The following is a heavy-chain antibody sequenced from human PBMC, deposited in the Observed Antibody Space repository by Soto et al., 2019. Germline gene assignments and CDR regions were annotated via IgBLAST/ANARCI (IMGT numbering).Heavy chain of an antibody. J-gene: IGHJ3*02. CDR2: INPNSGGT. CDR1: GYTFTGYY. CDR3: ARGLYRTRIQLYAFDI. D-gene: IGHD5-18*01. Sequence: ASVKVSCKASGYTFTGYYMHWVRQAPGQGLEWMGWINPNSGGTNYAQKFQGWVTMTRDTSISTAYMELSRLRSDDTAVYYCARGLYRTRIQLYAFDIWGQGTMVTVSS. V-gene: IGHV1-2*04.